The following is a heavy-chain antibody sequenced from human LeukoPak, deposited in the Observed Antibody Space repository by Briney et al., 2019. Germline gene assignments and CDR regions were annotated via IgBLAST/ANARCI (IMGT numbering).Heavy chain of an antibody. CDR2: ISKSGGTI. J-gene: IGHJ4*02. D-gene: IGHD7-27*01. V-gene: IGHV3-11*01. CDR1: GFTFSDFY. CDR3: ARDSPPPGFDY. Sequence: GGSLRLSCAASGFTFSDFYMSWIRQAPGEGLEWVSYISKSGGTIYYADSVKGRFTISRDNAKNSLYLQMNSLRAEDTAVYYCARDSPPPGFDYWGQGTLVTVSS.